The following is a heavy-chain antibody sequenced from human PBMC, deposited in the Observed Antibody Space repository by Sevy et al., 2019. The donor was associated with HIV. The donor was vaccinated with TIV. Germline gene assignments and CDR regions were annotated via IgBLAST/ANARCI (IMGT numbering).Heavy chain of an antibody. J-gene: IGHJ4*02. CDR1: GFSFSNYG. V-gene: IGHV3-23*01. Sequence: GGSLRLSCEASGFSFSNYGMNWVRQAPGKGLEWVSGTSGSGGSTYYADSVKGRFTISRDNSKNTLYLQMNSLRAEATAVYSGAKDGEGYVWGSHYDYWGQGTLVTVSS. D-gene: IGHD3-16*01. CDR2: TSGSGGST. CDR3: AKDGEGYVWGSHYDY.